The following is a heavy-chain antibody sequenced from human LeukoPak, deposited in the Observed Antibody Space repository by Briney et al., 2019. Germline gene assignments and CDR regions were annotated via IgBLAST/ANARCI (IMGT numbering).Heavy chain of an antibody. CDR3: AELGITMIGGV. J-gene: IGHJ6*04. V-gene: IGHV3-48*03. D-gene: IGHD3-10*02. CDR2: ISSSGSTI. CDR1: GFTFSSYE. Sequence: GRSLRLSCAAAGFTFSSYEMNWVRPAPGKGLECVSYISSSGSTIYYADSVKGRFTISRDNAKNSLYLQMNSLRAEDTAVYYCAELGITMIGGVWGKGTTVTRSS.